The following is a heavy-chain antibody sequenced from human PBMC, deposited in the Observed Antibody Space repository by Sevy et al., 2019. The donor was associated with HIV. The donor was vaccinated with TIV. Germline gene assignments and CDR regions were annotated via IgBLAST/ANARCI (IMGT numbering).Heavy chain of an antibody. D-gene: IGHD2-21*02. J-gene: IGHJ5*02. Sequence: GESLKISCRGSGYSFSSFWIGWVRQMPGKGLEYMGIIYPGSSDTRYSPSFQGQVTISVDKSISTAYLQWGSLKASDSALYYCAGGPLVTPVDWFDRWGQGTLVTVSS. CDR1: GYSFSSFW. CDR2: IYPGSSDT. V-gene: IGHV5-51*01. CDR3: AGGPLVTPVDWFDR.